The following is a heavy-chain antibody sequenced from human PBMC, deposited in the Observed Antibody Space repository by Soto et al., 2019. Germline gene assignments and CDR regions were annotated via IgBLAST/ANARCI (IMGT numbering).Heavy chain of an antibody. V-gene: IGHV1-24*01. Sequence: ASVKVSCKVSGYTLTELSMHWVVQAPVKGRDGMGGFDPEDGETIYAQKFQGRVTMTEDTSTDTAYMELSSLRSEDTAVYYCATSPISSFYDFWSVKGDAFDIWGQGTMVTVSS. D-gene: IGHD3-3*01. CDR2: FDPEDGET. J-gene: IGHJ3*02. CDR3: ATSPISSFYDFWSVKGDAFDI. CDR1: GYTLTELS.